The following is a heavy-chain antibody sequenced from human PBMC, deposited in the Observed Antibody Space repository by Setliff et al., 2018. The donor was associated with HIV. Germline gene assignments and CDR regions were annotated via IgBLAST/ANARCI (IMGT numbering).Heavy chain of an antibody. CDR1: GSSISSNYY. CDR3: ARIGSGWSVGWFDP. Sequence: PSETLSLTCTASGSSISSNYYWAWIRQAPGKGLEWIGCIDASANTYYIPSLKSRANISIDTSKNQLSLKLRSVTAADTAVYYCARIGSGWSVGWFDPWGQGTLVTVSS. CDR2: IDASANT. J-gene: IGHJ5*02. V-gene: IGHV4-38-2*02. D-gene: IGHD6-13*01.